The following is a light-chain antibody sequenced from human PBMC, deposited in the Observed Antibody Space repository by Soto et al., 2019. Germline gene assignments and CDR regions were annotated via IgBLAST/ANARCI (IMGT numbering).Light chain of an antibody. CDR2: DAS. CDR3: QQYNNWPPVT. CDR1: QSISSY. Sequence: EIVLPQSPATLSLSPGERATLSFRSSQSISSYLAWYQQKPGQAPRLLIYDASNRATGIPARFSGSGSGTDFTLTISSLQSEDFAVYYCQQYNNWPPVTFGQGTRLEIK. J-gene: IGKJ5*01. V-gene: IGKV3-11*01.